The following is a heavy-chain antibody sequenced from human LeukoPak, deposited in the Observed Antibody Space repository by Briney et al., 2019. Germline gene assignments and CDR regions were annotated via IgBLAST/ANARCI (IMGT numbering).Heavy chain of an antibody. D-gene: IGHD2-21*02. CDR1: GFTPSNYS. V-gene: IGHV3-74*01. Sequence: RGSLRLSCAASGFTPSNYSMHWVRHAPGGGLEWVSLIYVDGGATTYAASVKGRFTIPRDNAKNTLYLKMNSLRAEDTVVYYCVGVENGVTPLDVWGQGTTVTVSS. J-gene: IGHJ6*02. CDR2: IYVDGGAT. CDR3: VGVENGVTPLDV.